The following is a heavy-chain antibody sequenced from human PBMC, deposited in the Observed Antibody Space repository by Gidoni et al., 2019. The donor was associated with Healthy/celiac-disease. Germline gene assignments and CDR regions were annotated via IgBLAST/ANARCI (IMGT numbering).Heavy chain of an antibody. D-gene: IGHD2-2*01. CDR3: ARVRRIVVVPAAIGY. Sequence: QVQLVESGGGVVQPGRSLRLSCAASGFPFSRYAMHWVRQAPGKGLEWVAVISYDGSNKYYADSVKGRFTISRDNSKNTLYLQMNSLRAEDTAVYYCARVRRIVVVPAAIGYWGQGTLVTVSS. J-gene: IGHJ4*02. V-gene: IGHV3-30*01. CDR2: ISYDGSNK. CDR1: GFPFSRYA.